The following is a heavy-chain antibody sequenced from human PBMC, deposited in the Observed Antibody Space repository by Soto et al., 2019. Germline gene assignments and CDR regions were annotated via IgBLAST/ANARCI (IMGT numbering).Heavy chain of an antibody. CDR2: INHSGST. V-gene: IGHV4-34*01. CDR1: GGSFSGYY. D-gene: IGHD3-22*01. J-gene: IGHJ4*02. Sequence: PSETLSLTCAVYGGSFSGYYWSWIRQPPGKGLEWIGEINHSGSTNYNPSLKSRVTISVDTSKNQFSLKLSSVTAADTAVYYCARGSTFNYDSPFDYWGQGTLVTVSS. CDR3: ARGSTFNYDSPFDY.